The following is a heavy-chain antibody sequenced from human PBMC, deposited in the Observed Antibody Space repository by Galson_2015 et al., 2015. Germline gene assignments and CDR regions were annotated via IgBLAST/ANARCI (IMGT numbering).Heavy chain of an antibody. V-gene: IGHV3-23*01. D-gene: IGHD3-10*01. CDR3: AKGFVTMVRGVHTPSDY. Sequence: SLRLSCAASGFTFSSYAMSWVRQAPGKGLEWVSAISGSGGSTYYADSVKGRFTISRDNSKNTLYLQMNSLGAEDTAVYYCAKGFVTMVRGVHTPSDYWGQGTLVTVSS. CDR2: ISGSGGST. CDR1: GFTFSSYA. J-gene: IGHJ4*02.